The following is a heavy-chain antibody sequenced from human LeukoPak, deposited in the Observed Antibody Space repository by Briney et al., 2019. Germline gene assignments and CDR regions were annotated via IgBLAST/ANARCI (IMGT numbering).Heavy chain of an antibody. Sequence: GGSLRLSCAASGFTFGSFGMHWVRQAPGQGLEWMGWINPNSGGTNYAQKFQGRVTMTRDTSISTAYMELSRLRSDDTAVYYCARDRHSYHDYWGQGTLVTVSS. CDR1: GFTFGSFG. V-gene: IGHV1-2*02. J-gene: IGHJ4*02. CDR3: ARDRHSYHDY. CDR2: INPNSGGT. D-gene: IGHD5-18*01.